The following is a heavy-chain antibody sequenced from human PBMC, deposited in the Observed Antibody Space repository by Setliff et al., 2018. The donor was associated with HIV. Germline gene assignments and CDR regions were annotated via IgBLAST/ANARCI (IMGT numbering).Heavy chain of an antibody. V-gene: IGHV1-18*01. D-gene: IGHD3-22*01. CDR2: ISSYTGKT. CDR3: AKDDRYYYDTSDSPSNWFDP. J-gene: IGHJ5*02. CDR1: GGAFSTYA. Sequence: ASVKVSCKASGGAFSTYAISWVRQAPGQGLEWVGWISSYTGKTKYAQNVQGRVTLTTDTSTSTAYMDLRSLRPDDTAVYYCAKDDRYYYDTSDSPSNWFDPWGQGSLVTVSS.